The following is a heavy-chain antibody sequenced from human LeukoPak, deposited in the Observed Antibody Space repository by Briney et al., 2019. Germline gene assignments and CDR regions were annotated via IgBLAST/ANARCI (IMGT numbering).Heavy chain of an antibody. CDR3: ARRSSGWYYFDY. D-gene: IGHD6-19*01. CDR2: IYYSGST. Sequence: SETLSLTCTVSGGSISSRSYYWGWIRQPPGKGQEWIGSIYYSGSTYYNPSLKSRVTISVDTSKNQFSLKLSSVTAADTAVYYCARRSSGWYYFDYWGQGTLVTVSS. V-gene: IGHV4-39*01. CDR1: GGSISSRSYY. J-gene: IGHJ4*02.